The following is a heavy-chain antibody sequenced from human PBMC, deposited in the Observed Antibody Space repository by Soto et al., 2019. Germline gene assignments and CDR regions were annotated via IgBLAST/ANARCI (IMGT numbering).Heavy chain of an antibody. CDR3: AKDSPGRTGRMVY. Sequence: GGSLRLSCAASGFTFSSYGMHWVRQAPGKGLEWVAVISYDGSNKYYADSVKGRFTISRDNSKNTLYLQMNSLRAEDTAVYYCAKDSPGRTGRMVYWGQGTLVTAAS. CDR2: ISYDGSNK. CDR1: GFTFSSYG. V-gene: IGHV3-30*18. J-gene: IGHJ4*02. D-gene: IGHD2-8*01.